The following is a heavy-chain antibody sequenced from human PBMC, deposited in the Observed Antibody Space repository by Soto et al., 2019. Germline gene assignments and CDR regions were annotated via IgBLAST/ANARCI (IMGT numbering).Heavy chain of an antibody. CDR2: ISAYNGHT. J-gene: IGHJ4*02. CDR3: ARGDGNYLEY. Sequence: QVQLVQSGAEVKKPGASVKVSCKASGYTFTNYGITWLRQAPGQGPEWMGWISAYNGHTKYAQNLQGRVTMTTETSASTAYMELTSLRSGDTALYYCARGDGNYLEYWGQGTVVTVCS. D-gene: IGHD1-1*01. CDR1: GYTFTNYG. V-gene: IGHV1-18*01.